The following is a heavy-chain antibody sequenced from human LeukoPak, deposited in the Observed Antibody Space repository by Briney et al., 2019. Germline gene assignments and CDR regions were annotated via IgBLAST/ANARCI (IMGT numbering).Heavy chain of an antibody. D-gene: IGHD3-16*02. CDR2: IYPGDSDT. Sequence: GESLKISCKGSGYSFTSYWIGWVRQMPGKGLEWMGIIYPGDSDTRYSPSFQGQVTISADKSISTACLQWSSLKASDTAMYYCARRLYDPTGGFDYWGQGTLVTVSS. CDR3: ARRLYDPTGGFDY. J-gene: IGHJ4*02. V-gene: IGHV5-51*01. CDR1: GYSFTSYW.